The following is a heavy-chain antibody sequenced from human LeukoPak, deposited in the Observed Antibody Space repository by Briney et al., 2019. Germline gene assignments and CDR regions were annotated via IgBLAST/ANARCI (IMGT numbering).Heavy chain of an antibody. CDR2: ISGSGGST. CDR3: AGGAGVYYYGMDV. CDR1: GFTFSSYA. V-gene: IGHV3-23*01. J-gene: IGHJ6*02. Sequence: PGGSLRLSCAASGFTFSSYAMSWVRQAPGKGLEWVSAISGSGGSTYYADSVKGRFTISRDNSKNTLYLQMNSLRAEDTALYYCAGGAGVYYYGMDVWGQGTSVTVSS.